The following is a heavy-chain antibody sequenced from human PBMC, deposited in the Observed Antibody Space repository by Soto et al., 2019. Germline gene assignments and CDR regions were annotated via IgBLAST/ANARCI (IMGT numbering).Heavy chain of an antibody. CDR2: IIPILGIA. V-gene: IGHV1-69*02. J-gene: IGHJ4*02. CDR1: GGTFSSYT. D-gene: IGHD3-10*01. Sequence: QVQLVQSGAEVKKPGSSVKVSCKASGGTFSSYTISWVRQAPGQGLEWMGRIIPILGIANYAQKFQGRVTITADKSTSTAYMELSSLRSEDTAVYYCARARGFGATVFHYWGQGTLVTVSS. CDR3: ARARGFGATVFHY.